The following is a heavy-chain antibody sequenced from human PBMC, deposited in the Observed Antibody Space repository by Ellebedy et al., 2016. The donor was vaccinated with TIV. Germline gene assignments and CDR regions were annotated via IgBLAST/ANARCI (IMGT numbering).Heavy chain of an antibody. CDR2: ISGSGGST. J-gene: IGHJ4*02. Sequence: GGSLRLXCAASGFTFSMHAMSWVRQAPGKGLEWVSGISGSGGSTYFADSVKGRFTISRDNSKNTMYLQMNSLRAEDTAVYYCAKGTSRGVVVIAAIPYYFDYWGQGTLVTVSS. D-gene: IGHD2-15*01. CDR1: GFTFSMHA. V-gene: IGHV3-23*01. CDR3: AKGTSRGVVVIAAIPYYFDY.